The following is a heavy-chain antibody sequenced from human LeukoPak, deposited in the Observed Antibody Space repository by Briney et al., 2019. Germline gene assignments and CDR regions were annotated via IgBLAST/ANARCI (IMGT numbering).Heavy chain of an antibody. CDR2: IGGSGTHT. CDR3: AKEMDCSGGSCYWTGWFDP. D-gene: IGHD2-15*01. CDR1: GFTFSSHA. V-gene: IGHV3-23*01. Sequence: PGGFLRLSCAASGFTFSSHAMSWVRQAPGKGLEWVSAIGGSGTHTYYADSVKGRFTISRDNSKNTLFLQMHSLRPDDTAVYYCAKEMDCSGGSCYWTGWFDPWGPGTLVTVSS. J-gene: IGHJ5*02.